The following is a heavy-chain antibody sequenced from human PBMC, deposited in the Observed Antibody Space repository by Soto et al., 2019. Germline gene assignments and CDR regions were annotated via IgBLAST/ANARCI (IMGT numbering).Heavy chain of an antibody. CDR3: ARGGEYKSDSSGYSVGF. D-gene: IGHD3-22*01. V-gene: IGHV5-51*01. CDR1: GFSFHSYW. CDR2: IYPGDSDT. J-gene: IGHJ4*02. Sequence: PGESLKISCKGSGFSFHSYWIGWVRQMPGKGLEWMGIIYPGDSDTRYSPSFQGQVTISVDKSVSTAYLQWSSLKASDTAMYSCARGGEYKSDSSGYSVGFWGQGTLVTVSS.